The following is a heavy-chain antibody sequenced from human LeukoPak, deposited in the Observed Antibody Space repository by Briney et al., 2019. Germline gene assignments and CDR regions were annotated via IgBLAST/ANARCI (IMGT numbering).Heavy chain of an antibody. V-gene: IGHV3-7*01. CDR3: TNWGDTWGLDF. CDR1: GLNFRKSW. J-gene: IGHJ4*02. D-gene: IGHD7-27*01. Sequence: PGGSLRLSCAASGLNFRKSWMTWVRQAPGRGLEWVANIKDDGSEKYYVDSVKGRFTISRDNAKNSLYLQMNSLSAEDTAVYFCTNWGDTWGLDFWGQGILVSVPS. CDR2: IKDDGSEK.